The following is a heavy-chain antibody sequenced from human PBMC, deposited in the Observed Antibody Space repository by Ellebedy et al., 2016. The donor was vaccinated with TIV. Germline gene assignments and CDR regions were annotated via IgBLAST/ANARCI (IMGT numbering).Heavy chain of an antibody. V-gene: IGHV5-10-1*01. D-gene: IGHD3-22*01. CDR2: IDPSDSYT. Sequence: GESLKISCQGSGYSFISYWIGWVRQMPGKGLEWMGRIDPSDSYTNYSPSFQGHVTMSVDKSISTAYLQWSSLKASDTAMYFCARPDNYDSSGQLYWGQGTLVTVSS. CDR3: ARPDNYDSSGQLY. J-gene: IGHJ4*02. CDR1: GYSFISYW.